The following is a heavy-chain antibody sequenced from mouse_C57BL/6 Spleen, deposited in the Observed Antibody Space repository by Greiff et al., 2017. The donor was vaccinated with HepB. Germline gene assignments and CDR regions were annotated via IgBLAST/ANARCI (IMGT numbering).Heavy chain of an antibody. CDR1: GYSFTSYY. Sequence: LQESGPELVKPGASVKISCKASGYSFTSYYIHWVKQRPGQGLEWIGWIYPGSGNTKYNEKFKGKATLTADTSSSTAYMQLSSLTSEDSAVYYCARSLGSYWYFDVWGTGTTVTVSS. J-gene: IGHJ1*03. D-gene: IGHD6-2*01. CDR2: IYPGSGNT. V-gene: IGHV1-66*01. CDR3: ARSLGSYWYFDV.